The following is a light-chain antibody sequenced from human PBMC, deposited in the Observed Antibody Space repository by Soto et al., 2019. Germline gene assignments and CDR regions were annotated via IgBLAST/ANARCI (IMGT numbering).Light chain of an antibody. CDR3: QQYGTTRIT. J-gene: IGKJ5*01. CDR1: RNINGNY. V-gene: IGKV3-20*01. Sequence: EIVLTQSPGTLSLSPGERATLSCRASRNINGNYLGWYQLKRGQAPRLLMYGASNRATGIPDRFSGSGSETDFTLTISRLEPEDFAVYYCQQYGTTRITFGQGTRLEIK. CDR2: GAS.